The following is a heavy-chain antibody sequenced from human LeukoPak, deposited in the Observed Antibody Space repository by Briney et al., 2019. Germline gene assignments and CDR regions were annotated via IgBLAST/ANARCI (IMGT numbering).Heavy chain of an antibody. CDR2: IYDDGST. D-gene: IGHD1-26*01. CDR1: GFTVSSNY. CDR3: ARGRGSYFY. V-gene: IGHV3-66*02. J-gene: IGHJ4*02. Sequence: GGSLRLSCAASGFTVSSNYMTWVRQAPGKGLEWVSVIYDDGSTYYADSVKGRFTISRDNSKNTPYLQMNTLRAEDTAVYYCARGRGSYFYWGQGTLVTVSS.